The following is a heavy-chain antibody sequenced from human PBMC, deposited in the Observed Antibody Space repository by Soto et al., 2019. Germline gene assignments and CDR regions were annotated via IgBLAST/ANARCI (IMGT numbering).Heavy chain of an antibody. V-gene: IGHV3-30*18. CDR2: ISNDGSNE. CDR1: GFTFSSYG. D-gene: IGHD6-19*01. CDR3: AKEITVAGDFDY. Sequence: GGSLRLSCVASGFTFSSYGIHWVRQAPGKGLEWVAVISNDGSNEYYADSVKGRFTISRDNSKNTLYLQMDSLRPEDTAVYYCAKEITVAGDFDYWGHGTLVTVSS. J-gene: IGHJ4*01.